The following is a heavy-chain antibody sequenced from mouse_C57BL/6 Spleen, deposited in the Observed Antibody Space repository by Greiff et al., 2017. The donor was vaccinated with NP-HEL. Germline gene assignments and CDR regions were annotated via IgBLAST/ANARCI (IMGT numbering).Heavy chain of an antibody. CDR3: ARGVGSRDYYAMDY. CDR2: INPNNGGT. CDR1: GYTFTDYY. D-gene: IGHD1-1*01. Sequence: VQLQQSGPELVKPGASVKISCKASGYTFTDYYMNWVKQSHGKSLEWIGDINPNNGGTSYNQKFKGKATLTVDKSSSTAYMELRSLTSEDSAVYYCARGVGSRDYYAMDYWGQGTSVTVSS. V-gene: IGHV1-26*01. J-gene: IGHJ4*01.